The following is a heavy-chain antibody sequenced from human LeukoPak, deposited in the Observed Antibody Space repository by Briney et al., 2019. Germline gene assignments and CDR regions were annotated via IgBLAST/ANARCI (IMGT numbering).Heavy chain of an antibody. D-gene: IGHD2-8*01. Sequence: GGSLRVSCVASEVSFSSYWMSWVRQAPGKGLEWVANIKQDGSEIFYVDSVEGRFTISRDNAKNSLYLQMDSLRGEDTGMYYCARSLLSPNPRGASDYWGQGTLVTVSS. V-gene: IGHV3-7*01. J-gene: IGHJ4*02. CDR2: IKQDGSEI. CDR3: ARSLLSPNPRGASDY. CDR1: EVSFSSYW.